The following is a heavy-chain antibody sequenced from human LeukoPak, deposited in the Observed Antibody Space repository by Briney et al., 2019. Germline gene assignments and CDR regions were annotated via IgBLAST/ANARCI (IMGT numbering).Heavy chain of an antibody. Sequence: GSLRLSCAASGFTFSSYWMSWVRQPPGKGLEWIGEINHSGSTNYNPSLKSRVTISVDTSKNQFSLKLSSVTAADTAVYYCARGFKQLWHARPFDYWGQGTLVTVSS. V-gene: IGHV4-34*01. CDR2: INHSGST. CDR1: GFTFSSYW. CDR3: ARGFKQLWHARPFDY. J-gene: IGHJ4*02. D-gene: IGHD5-18*01.